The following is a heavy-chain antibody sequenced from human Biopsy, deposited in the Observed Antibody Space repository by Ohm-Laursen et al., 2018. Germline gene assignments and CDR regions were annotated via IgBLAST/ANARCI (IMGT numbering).Heavy chain of an antibody. V-gene: IGHV4-61*01. CDR2: IYNNVST. CDR3: ARGYAGLYEAFDF. CDR1: GASVRSGSYD. J-gene: IGHJ3*01. Sequence: SGTLSLTCPVSGASVRSGSYDWSWIRRPPGKGLEWIGNIYNNVSTKYNPSLRSRVTISADKSANQFSLKLRSVTAADTAVYYCARGYAGLYEAFDFWGQGTVVTVAS. D-gene: IGHD5-18*01.